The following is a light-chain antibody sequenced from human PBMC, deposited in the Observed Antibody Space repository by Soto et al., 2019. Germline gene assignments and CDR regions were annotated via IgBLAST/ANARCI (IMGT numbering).Light chain of an antibody. J-gene: IGKJ2*01. CDR1: QTVFHSSYNKDF. CDR3: QQYYSSLT. CDR2: WAS. Sequence: DIVMTQSPVSLSVSLGERATINCKSSQTVFHSSYNKDFLAWYQQKPGQPPKLLFYWASTRESGVPARFSGGGSGTDFSLTSSSLQAEDVAVYYCQQYYSSLTFGQGTKVDIK. V-gene: IGKV4-1*01.